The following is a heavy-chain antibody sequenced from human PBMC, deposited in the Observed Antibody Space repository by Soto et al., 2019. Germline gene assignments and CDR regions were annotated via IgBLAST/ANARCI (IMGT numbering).Heavy chain of an antibody. D-gene: IGHD6-25*01. Sequence: SETLSLTCAVSGGYISGGYYSWSWIRQPPGKGLESIGYIYNSGSTYYDSSLKSRVTISVDRSKIHFSLNLSSVTAADTAVYYCAGGGTFCSGYGLDYWGQGTLVTVSS. CDR2: IYNSGST. CDR1: GGYISGGYYS. V-gene: IGHV4-30-2*01. CDR3: AGGGTFCSGYGLDY. J-gene: IGHJ4*02.